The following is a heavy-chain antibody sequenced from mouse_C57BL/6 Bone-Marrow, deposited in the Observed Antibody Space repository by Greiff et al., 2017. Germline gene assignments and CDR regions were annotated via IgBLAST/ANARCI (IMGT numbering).Heavy chain of an antibody. D-gene: IGHD2-4*01. CDR2: IDPSDSET. J-gene: IGHJ1*03. CDR3: ARRYDYPPWYFDV. Sequence: QVQLQQPGAELVRPGSSVKLSCKASGYTFTSYWMHWVKQRPIQGLEWIGNIDPSDSETHYNQKFKDKATLTVDKSSSTAYMQLSSLTSEDSAVYYCARRYDYPPWYFDVWGTGTTVTVSS. V-gene: IGHV1-52*01. CDR1: GYTFTSYW.